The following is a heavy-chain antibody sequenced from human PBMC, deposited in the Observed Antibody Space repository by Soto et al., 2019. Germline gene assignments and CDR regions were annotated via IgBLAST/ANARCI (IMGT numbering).Heavy chain of an antibody. J-gene: IGHJ6*03. V-gene: IGHV4-39*01. D-gene: IGHD5-12*01. CDR3: ARISVASRYMDV. Sequence: PSETLSLTCTVSGGSISSSSYYWGWIRQSPGKGLEWIGSFYYSGSTYYSPPLRSRVTISGDTSGKQISLRLSSVTAADTAVYYCARISVASRYMDVWGKGTTVTVSS. CDR2: FYYSGST. CDR1: GGSISSSSYY.